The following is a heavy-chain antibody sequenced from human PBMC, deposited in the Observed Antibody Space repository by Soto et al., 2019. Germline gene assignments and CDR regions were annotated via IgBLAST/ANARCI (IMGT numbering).Heavy chain of an antibody. V-gene: IGHV3-23*01. Sequence: EVQILESGGGLVQPGGSLRLSCAASGFTFSSYAMYWVRQAPGKGLAWVSGISDSGTGTYYADSVKGRFTISRDNSKNTVYLKMKSRGAGDTAVYYCAKDHTVVIRDAFDIWGQGTMVNVSS. CDR1: GFTFSSYA. D-gene: IGHD3-22*01. CDR3: AKDHTVVIRDAFDI. J-gene: IGHJ3*02. CDR2: ISDSGTGT.